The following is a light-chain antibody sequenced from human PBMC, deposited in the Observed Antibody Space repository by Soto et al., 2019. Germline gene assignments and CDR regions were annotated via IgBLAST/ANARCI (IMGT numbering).Light chain of an antibody. CDR2: DAS. Sequence: AIQLTQSPPSLSTSVGDRVTITCRASQGISSSLAWYQQKPGKAPKLLIYDASSLESGVPSRFSGSGSGTDFTLTIINLQPEDFATYFCQQFSSYPITFGQGTRLEIK. CDR1: QGISSS. CDR3: QQFSSYPIT. V-gene: IGKV1-13*02. J-gene: IGKJ5*01.